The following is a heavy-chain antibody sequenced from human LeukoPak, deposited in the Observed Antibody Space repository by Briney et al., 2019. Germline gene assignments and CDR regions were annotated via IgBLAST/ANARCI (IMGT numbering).Heavy chain of an antibody. D-gene: IGHD4-17*01. J-gene: IGHJ4*02. Sequence: GGSLRLSCAVSGFIVSSNYMSWVRQAPGKGLEWVSVLYSGGNTYYADSVKGRFTLSRDNAKNSLYLQMNSLRAEDTAVYYCARVGRLQYGDYVAFDYWGQGALVTVSS. V-gene: IGHV3-53*01. CDR3: ARVGRLQYGDYVAFDY. CDR1: GFIVSSNY. CDR2: LYSGGNT.